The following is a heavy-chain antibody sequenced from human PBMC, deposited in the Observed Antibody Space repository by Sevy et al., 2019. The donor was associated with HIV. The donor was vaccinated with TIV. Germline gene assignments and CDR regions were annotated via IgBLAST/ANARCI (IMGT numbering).Heavy chain of an antibody. CDR2: ISAYNGNT. CDR3: ARDRRIPGEYFQH. D-gene: IGHD2-21*01. V-gene: IGHV1-18*01. J-gene: IGHJ1*01. CDR1: GYTFTSYG. Sequence: ASVKVSCKASGYTFTSYGISWVRQAPGQGLEWMAWISAYNGNTNYAQKLQGRVTMTTDTSTSTAYMELRSLRSDDTGAYYCARDRRIPGEYFQHWGQGTLVTVSS.